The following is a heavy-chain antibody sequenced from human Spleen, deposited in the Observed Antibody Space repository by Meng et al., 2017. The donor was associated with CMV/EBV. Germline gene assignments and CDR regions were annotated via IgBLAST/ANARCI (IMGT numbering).Heavy chain of an antibody. CDR1: GITLSSSA. Sequence: QVQLVGAGGGVVQPGRSLRLACAASGITLSSSAINWVRQAPGKGLEWVAIISSDGSNRYYADSVKGRFTISRDSSKNTLYLQMNSLRAEDTAVYYCARLALSDYWGQGTLVTVSS. J-gene: IGHJ4*02. V-gene: IGHV3-30-3*01. CDR2: ISSDGSNR. CDR3: ARLALSDY.